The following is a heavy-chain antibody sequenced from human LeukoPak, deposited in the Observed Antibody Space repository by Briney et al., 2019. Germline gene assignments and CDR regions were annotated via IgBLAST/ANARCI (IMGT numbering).Heavy chain of an antibody. D-gene: IGHD3-10*01. CDR3: AKKVWYGSGSDVDY. V-gene: IGHV3-23*01. J-gene: IGHJ4*02. CDR1: GFTFSSYA. CDR2: ISGSGGST. Sequence: GGSLRLSCAASGFTFSSYAMSWVRQAPGKGLEWVSAISGSGGSTYYADSVKGRFTTSRDNSKNTLYLQMNSLRAEDTAVYYCAKKVWYGSGSDVDYWGQGTLVTVSS.